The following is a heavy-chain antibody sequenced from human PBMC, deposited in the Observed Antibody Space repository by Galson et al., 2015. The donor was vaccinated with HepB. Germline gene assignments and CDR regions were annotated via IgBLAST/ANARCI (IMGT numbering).Heavy chain of an antibody. V-gene: IGHV3-23*01. CDR3: AKGYGLFDS. J-gene: IGHJ5*01. Sequence: LRLSCAASGFAFDTHAMSWVRQAPGRGLEWISGISGNGDSTFYADSVKGRFTVSRDNSNNMLYLQLNSLRAEDAGLYFCAKGYGLFDSWGQGILVTVSS. D-gene: IGHD5-18*01. CDR2: ISGNGDST. CDR1: GFAFDTHA.